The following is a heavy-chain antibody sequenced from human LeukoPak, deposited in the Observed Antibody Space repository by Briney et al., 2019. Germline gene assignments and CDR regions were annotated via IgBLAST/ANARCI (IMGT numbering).Heavy chain of an antibody. CDR3: AGSGWYAAFDY. Sequence: GRSLRLSCAASGFTFSSYAMHWVRQAPGKGLEWVAVISYDGSNKYYADSVKGRFTISRDNSKNTLYLQMNSLRAEDTAVYYCAGSGWYAAFDYWGQGTLVTVSS. CDR2: ISYDGSNK. CDR1: GFTFSSYA. V-gene: IGHV3-30*04. D-gene: IGHD6-19*01. J-gene: IGHJ4*02.